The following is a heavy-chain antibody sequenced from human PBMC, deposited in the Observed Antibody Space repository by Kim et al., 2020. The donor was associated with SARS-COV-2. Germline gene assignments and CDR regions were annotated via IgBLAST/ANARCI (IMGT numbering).Heavy chain of an antibody. CDR3: ARREGGDYTRIDDYGDYDDYGIDV. CDR2: ISAYNGNT. Sequence: ASVKVSCKASGYTFTSYGISWVRQAPGQGLEWMGWISAYNGNTNYAQKLQGRVTMTTDTSTSTAYMELRSLRSDDTAVYYCARREGGDYTRIDDYGDYDDYGIDVSGQGTTVTVSS. D-gene: IGHD4-17*01. J-gene: IGHJ6*02. V-gene: IGHV1-18*01. CDR1: GYTFTSYG.